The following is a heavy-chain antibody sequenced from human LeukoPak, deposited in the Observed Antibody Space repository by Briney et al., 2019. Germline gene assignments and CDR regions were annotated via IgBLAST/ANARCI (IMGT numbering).Heavy chain of an antibody. CDR3: ARTTEGYCRGRSCYSYYYYMDV. V-gene: IGHV4-59*01. D-gene: IGHD2-15*01. CDR1: GGSISSYY. Sequence: SETLSLTCTVSGGSISSYYWSWIRQPPGKGLEWIGYIYYSGSTNYNPSLKSRATISVDTSKNQFSLKLRSVTAADTAVYYCARTTEGYCRGRSCYSYYYYMDVWGKGTTVTVSS. CDR2: IYYSGST. J-gene: IGHJ6*03.